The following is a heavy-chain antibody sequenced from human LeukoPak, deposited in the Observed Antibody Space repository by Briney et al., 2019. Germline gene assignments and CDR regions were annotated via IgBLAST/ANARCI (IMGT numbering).Heavy chain of an antibody. CDR2: IYTGGTA. Sequence: SETLSLTCTVSGGSINNYYWSRIRQPAGKGLEWIGRIYTGGTASYNPSLKSRVSISVDTSKNHFSLKLSSVTAADTAVYYCARRGGHGGSFDYWGQGTLVTVSS. CDR1: GGSINNYY. D-gene: IGHD4-23*01. CDR3: ARRGGHGGSFDY. J-gene: IGHJ4*02. V-gene: IGHV4-4*07.